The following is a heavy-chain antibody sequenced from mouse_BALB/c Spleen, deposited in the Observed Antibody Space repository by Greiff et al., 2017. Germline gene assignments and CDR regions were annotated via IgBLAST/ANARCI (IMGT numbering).Heavy chain of an antibody. V-gene: IGHV2-9*02. Sequence: VQLQESGPGLVAPSQSLSITCTVSGFSLTSYGVHWVRQPPGKGLEWLGVIWAGGSTNYNSALMSGLSISKDNSKSQVFLKMNSLQTDDTAMYYCAREDWDVGFAYWGQGTLVTVSA. D-gene: IGHD4-1*01. CDR3: AREDWDVGFAY. J-gene: IGHJ3*01. CDR2: IWAGGST. CDR1: GFSLTSYG.